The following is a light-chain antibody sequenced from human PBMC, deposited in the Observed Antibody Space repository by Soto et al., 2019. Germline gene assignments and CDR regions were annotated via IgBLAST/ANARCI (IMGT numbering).Light chain of an antibody. CDR1: LGISNY. Sequence: DSQMTQSPSSLSASVGDRVTITCRASLGISNYLAWYQQKPGKVPRLLIYAASTLHSGVPSRFSGSGSGTDFTLTISSLQPEDVATYYCQKYNGDPFTFGPGTKVDIK. CDR3: QKYNGDPFT. V-gene: IGKV1-27*01. J-gene: IGKJ3*01. CDR2: AAS.